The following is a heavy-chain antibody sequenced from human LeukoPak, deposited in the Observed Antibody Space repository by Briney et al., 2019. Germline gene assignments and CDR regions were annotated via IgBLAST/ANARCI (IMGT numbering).Heavy chain of an antibody. CDR1: GFTFSSYE. D-gene: IGHD3-10*01. CDR3: ARISKVRGVNLDY. CDR2: ISSSGSTI. J-gene: IGHJ4*02. V-gene: IGHV3-48*03. Sequence: GGSLRLSCAASGFTFSSYEMNWVRQAPGKGLEWVSYISSSGSTIYYADSVKGRFTISRDNAKNSLYLQMNSLRAEDTAVYYCARISKVRGVNLDYWGQGTLVTVSS.